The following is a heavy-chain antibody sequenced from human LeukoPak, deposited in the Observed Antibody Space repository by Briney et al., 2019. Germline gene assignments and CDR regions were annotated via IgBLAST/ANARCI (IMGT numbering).Heavy chain of an antibody. CDR1: GYTFTAYY. Sequence: ASVKLSCTASGYTFTAYYMHWVRQAPGQGLQWMGWIKSENGSTNYAQKFQGRVTVTRDKSINTVYMEMTRLRSDDTAVYYCARNGWKVKADSGSDYWGQGTLVTVSS. V-gene: IGHV1-2*02. J-gene: IGHJ4*02. CDR2: IKSENGST. D-gene: IGHD1-1*01. CDR3: ARNGWKVKADSGSDY.